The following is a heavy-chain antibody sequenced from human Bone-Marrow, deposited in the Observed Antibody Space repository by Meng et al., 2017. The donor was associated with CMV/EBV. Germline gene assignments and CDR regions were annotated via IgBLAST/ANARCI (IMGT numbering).Heavy chain of an antibody. CDR1: RYTFTIYY. D-gene: IGHD6-6*01. Sequence: ASVKVSCKASRYTFTIYYIHWVRQAPGQGLEWMRIINPSGGSRSYAQKFQGRVTMTRDTSTSTVYMDLSSLRSEDTAVYYCAVGSSNFDYWGQGTLVTVSS. CDR2: INPSGGSR. CDR3: AVGSSNFDY. V-gene: IGHV1-46*01. J-gene: IGHJ4*02.